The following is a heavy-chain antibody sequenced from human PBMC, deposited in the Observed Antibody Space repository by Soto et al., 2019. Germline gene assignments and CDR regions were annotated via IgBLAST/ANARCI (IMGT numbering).Heavy chain of an antibody. V-gene: IGHV3-30*18. J-gene: IGHJ6*02. CDR2: ISYDGTNK. D-gene: IGHD3-9*01. CDR3: AKWDYDILTGYLYGMDV. CDR1: GDSISGNN. Sequence: LSLTCAVSGDSISGNNWWSWVRQSPGKGLEWVALISYDGTNKDYADSVRGRFTISRDNSKNTLYLQMNSLRAEDTAVYYCAKWDYDILTGYLYGMDVWGQGTTVTVSS.